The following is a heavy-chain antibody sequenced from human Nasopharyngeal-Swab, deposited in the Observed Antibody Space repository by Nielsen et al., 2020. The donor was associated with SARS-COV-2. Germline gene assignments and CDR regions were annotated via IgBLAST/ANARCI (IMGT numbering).Heavy chain of an antibody. J-gene: IGHJ4*02. CDR1: GFTFSRFS. D-gene: IGHD1-26*01. V-gene: IGHV3-48*02. CDR2: ISSSSDLI. CDR3: ARDPNDSGSYEGYFDY. Sequence: GESLKISCAASGFTFSRFSLTWARQAPGKGLEWVSYISSSSDLIYYADSVKGRFTISRDNAKNSLYLQMNSLRDEDTAVYYCARDPNDSGSYEGYFDYWGQGSLVTVSS.